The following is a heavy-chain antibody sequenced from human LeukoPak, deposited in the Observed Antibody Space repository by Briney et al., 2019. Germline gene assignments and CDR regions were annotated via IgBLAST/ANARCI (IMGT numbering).Heavy chain of an antibody. V-gene: IGHV3-74*01. J-gene: IGHJ1*01. CDR3: VKDSEQWLVRAFQH. CDR1: GFTFSSYW. Sequence: PGGSLRLSCAASGFTFSSYWMYWVRQAPGKGLVWVSRISSDGITTNYAGAVKGRFTMSRDNAKNTLFLQINSLRVEDTAVYYCVKDSEQWLVRAFQHWGQGTLVTVSS. D-gene: IGHD6-19*01. CDR2: ISSDGITT.